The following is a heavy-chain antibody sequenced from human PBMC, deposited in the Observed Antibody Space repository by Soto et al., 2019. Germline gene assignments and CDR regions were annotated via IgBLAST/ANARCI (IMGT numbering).Heavy chain of an antibody. Sequence: EVQLVESGGGLVQPGGSLRLSCAASGFTFSNYWMNWVRQAPGKGLEWVANIKQDGSEKHYVDSVKGRFTNSRDNAKNSRLLQMNSLRAEDTAVYYCASPTSLNGNWGQGTLVTVSS. V-gene: IGHV3-7*01. CDR2: IKQDGSEK. CDR3: ASPTSLNGN. CDR1: GFTFSNYW. J-gene: IGHJ1*01. D-gene: IGHD2-2*01.